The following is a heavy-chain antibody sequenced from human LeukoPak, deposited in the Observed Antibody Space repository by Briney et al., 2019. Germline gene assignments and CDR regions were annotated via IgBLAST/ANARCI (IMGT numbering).Heavy chain of an antibody. CDR2: IRSKAYGGTT. Sequence: GGSLRLSCTASGFTLGDYAMSWFRQAPGKGLEWVGFIRSKAYGGTTEYAASVKGRFTISRDDSKSIAYLQMNSLKTEDTAVYYCTRNGIAAAGDDAFDIWGQGTMVTVSS. CDR1: GFTLGDYA. J-gene: IGHJ3*02. D-gene: IGHD6-13*01. V-gene: IGHV3-49*03. CDR3: TRNGIAAAGDDAFDI.